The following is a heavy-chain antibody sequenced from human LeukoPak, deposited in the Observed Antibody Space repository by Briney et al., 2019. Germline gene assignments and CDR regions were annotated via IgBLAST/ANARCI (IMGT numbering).Heavy chain of an antibody. D-gene: IGHD1-26*01. CDR1: GDSISSSRFY. J-gene: IGHJ4*02. V-gene: IGHV4-39*01. CDR3: ARRDVGATIDY. CDR2: ILYTGRT. Sequence: SETLSLTCTVSGDSISSSRFYWAWIRQPPGKGLEWIGSILYTGRTFYNPSLKSRVTIPVDTSKNQFSLRLGPVTASDTAVYYCARRDVGATIDYWGQGTLVTVSS.